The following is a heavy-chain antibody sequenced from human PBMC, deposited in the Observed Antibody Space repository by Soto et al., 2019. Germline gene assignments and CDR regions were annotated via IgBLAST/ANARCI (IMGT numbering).Heavy chain of an antibody. CDR1: GFTFSSFS. V-gene: IGHV3-64D*06. J-gene: IGHJ5*02. CDR2: INNIGATT. D-gene: IGHD3-10*01. Sequence: GVSLRLSCSGSGFTFSSFSMQWVRQAPGKGLEYVSAINNIGATTVYADSVKGRFTISRDNSKNQFSLELSSVTAADTAVYYCARGDPYNWFDPWGQGTLVTVSS. CDR3: ARGDPYNWFDP.